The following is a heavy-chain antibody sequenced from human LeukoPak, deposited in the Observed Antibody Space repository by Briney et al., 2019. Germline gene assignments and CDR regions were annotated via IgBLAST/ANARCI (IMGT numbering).Heavy chain of an antibody. CDR1: GFTFSSYA. CDR3: ARGGGSWD. CDR2: ISESGGST. Sequence: GGSLRLSCAASGFTFSSYAMNWVRQAPGKGLEWVSAISESGGSTHYADSVKGRFTVSRDNSKNTLYVQMNSLRAEDTAVYYCARGGGSWDWGQGTLVTVSS. D-gene: IGHD2-15*01. J-gene: IGHJ4*02. V-gene: IGHV3-23*01.